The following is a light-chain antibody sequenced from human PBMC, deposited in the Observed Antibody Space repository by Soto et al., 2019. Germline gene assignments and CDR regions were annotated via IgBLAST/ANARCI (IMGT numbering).Light chain of an antibody. CDR1: QSVSSY. Sequence: EVVLTQSPATLSLSPGERATLSCRASQSVSSYLAWYQQKPGQAPRLLIYDAFHRATGIPARFSGSGSGTDFNLTISSLKPEDFAVYYCQQRSNWPVTFGQGTRLEIK. J-gene: IGKJ5*01. CDR3: QQRSNWPVT. CDR2: DAF. V-gene: IGKV3-11*01.